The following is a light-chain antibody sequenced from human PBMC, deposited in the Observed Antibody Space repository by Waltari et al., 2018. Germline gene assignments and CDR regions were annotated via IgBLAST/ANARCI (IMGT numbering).Light chain of an antibody. V-gene: IGKV3-20*01. J-gene: IGKJ4*01. CDR2: AAS. Sequence: EIVLTQSPGTLSLSPGGRATLSCRASRSVPSTFLAWYQHRRGQAPRLLIYAASTRATGIPDRVSGSGSGTDFTLSISRLEPEDFAVYYCQQYGSSPLTFGGGTKVEI. CDR3: QQYGSSPLT. CDR1: RSVPSTF.